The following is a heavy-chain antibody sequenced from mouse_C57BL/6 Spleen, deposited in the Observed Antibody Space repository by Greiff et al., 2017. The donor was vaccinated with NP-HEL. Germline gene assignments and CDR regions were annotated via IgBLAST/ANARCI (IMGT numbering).Heavy chain of an antibody. V-gene: IGHV5-12*01. CDR3: SRGDYYVPFAY. CDR2: ISNGGGST. Sequence: DVKLVESGGGLVQPGGSLKLSCAASGFTFSDYYMYWVRQTPEKRLEWVAYISNGGGSTYYPDTVKGRFTISRDNAKNTLYLQMSRLKSEDTAVYYCSRGDYYVPFAYWGQGTLVTVSA. CDR1: GFTFSDYY. D-gene: IGHD1-1*01. J-gene: IGHJ3*01.